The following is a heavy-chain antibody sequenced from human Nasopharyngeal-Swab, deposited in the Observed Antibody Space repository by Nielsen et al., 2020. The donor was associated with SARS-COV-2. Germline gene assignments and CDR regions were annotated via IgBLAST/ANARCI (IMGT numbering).Heavy chain of an antibody. CDR3: TRGYTENYYYYGMDV. V-gene: IGHV3-23*01. CDR1: GFTFRDHA. D-gene: IGHD2-2*02. J-gene: IGHJ6*02. Sequence: GGSLRLSCEASGFTFRDHAMTWVRQAPGKGLEWVSTISGSGNTHYADSVKDRFTISRDNAKNTLYLQMNSLRAEDTAVYYCTRGYTENYYYYGMDVWGQGTTVTVSS. CDR2: ISGSGNT.